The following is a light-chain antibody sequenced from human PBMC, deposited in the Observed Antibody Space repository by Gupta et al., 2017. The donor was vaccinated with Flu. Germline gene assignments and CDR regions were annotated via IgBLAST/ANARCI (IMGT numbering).Light chain of an antibody. CDR3: SSYTDTNTFYV. Sequence: QSALPHPASVSASPGQSITIPCTGTTSDVGGYNFVSWYQQPPGKAPKLMIYDVSNRPSGVSDRFSGSKSGNTAFLTISGLQAEDETDYYCSSYTDTNTFYVFGTGTKVTVL. CDR1: TSDVGGYNF. V-gene: IGLV2-14*01. CDR2: DVS. J-gene: IGLJ1*01.